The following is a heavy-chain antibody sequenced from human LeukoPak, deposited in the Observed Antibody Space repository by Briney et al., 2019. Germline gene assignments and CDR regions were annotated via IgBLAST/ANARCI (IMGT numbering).Heavy chain of an antibody. Sequence: GGSLRLSCAASGFPFSSYWMSWVRQAPGKGREWVANINQDGSEKYYADSVKGRFTISRDNAENSLYLQINSLRADDTAVYYCTRDGVATIWGIIDYWGQGTLVTVSS. CDR1: GFPFSSYW. CDR3: TRDGVATIWGIIDY. CDR2: INQDGSEK. V-gene: IGHV3-7*01. D-gene: IGHD5-12*01. J-gene: IGHJ4*02.